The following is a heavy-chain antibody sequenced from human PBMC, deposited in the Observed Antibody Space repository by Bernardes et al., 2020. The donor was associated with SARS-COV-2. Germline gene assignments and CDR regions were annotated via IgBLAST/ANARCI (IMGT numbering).Heavy chain of an antibody. CDR3: AGQGISVPASIDY. J-gene: IGHJ4*02. Sequence: ASMKVSCKASGYTFTSCEINWVRQATGQGLEWMGLMNPNSGNADYAHNFQGRVTMTRNTSISTAYLELSSLTSEDTAVYYCAGQGISVPASIDYWGQGTQVTVSS. V-gene: IGHV1-8*01. D-gene: IGHD6-19*01. CDR2: MNPNSGNA. CDR1: GYTFTSCE.